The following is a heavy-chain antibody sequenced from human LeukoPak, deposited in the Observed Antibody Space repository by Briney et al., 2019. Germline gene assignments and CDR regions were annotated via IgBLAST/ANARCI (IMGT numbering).Heavy chain of an antibody. CDR3: AKETAADSYYYYYYMDV. J-gene: IGHJ6*03. D-gene: IGHD6-13*01. Sequence: GGSLRLSCAASGFTFSSYAMSWVRRAPGKGLEWGSGISGSGGSTYYADSVKGRFTISRDNSKNTLYLQMNSLRAEDTAVYYCAKETAADSYYYYYYMDVWGKGTTVTVSS. CDR1: GFTFSSYA. V-gene: IGHV3-23*01. CDR2: ISGSGGST.